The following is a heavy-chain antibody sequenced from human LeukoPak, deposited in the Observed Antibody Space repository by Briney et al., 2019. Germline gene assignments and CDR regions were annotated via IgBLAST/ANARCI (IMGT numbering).Heavy chain of an antibody. D-gene: IGHD1-14*01. CDR2: IRAYNGNT. CDR1: GYTFTXYG. J-gene: IGHJ6*02. Sequence: VXVSCXAPGYTFTXYGISWVRQAPGQGLEWMGWIRAYNGNTNYAQKLQGRVTMTTDTSTSTAYTELRSLRSDDTAVYYCARETPHKVFSFYYYGMDVWGQGTTVTVSS. CDR3: ARETPHKVFSFYYYGMDV. V-gene: IGHV1-18*01.